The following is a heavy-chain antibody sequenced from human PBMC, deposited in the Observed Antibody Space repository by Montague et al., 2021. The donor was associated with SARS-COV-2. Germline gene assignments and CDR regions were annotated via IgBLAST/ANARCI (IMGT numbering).Heavy chain of an antibody. V-gene: IGHV3-53*01. J-gene: IGHJ3*01. D-gene: IGHD5-18*01. Sequence: SLSLSCAASGFSVSSKYMTWVRQPPGKGLEWVSTIYSGDTAYYADSVQGRFTISRDHSRNTVFLQMNSLRAGDTALYYCATFYVDTVSVTNAFDLWGQGTLVSVSS. CDR3: ATFYVDTVSVTNAFDL. CDR2: IYSGDTA. CDR1: GFSVSSKY.